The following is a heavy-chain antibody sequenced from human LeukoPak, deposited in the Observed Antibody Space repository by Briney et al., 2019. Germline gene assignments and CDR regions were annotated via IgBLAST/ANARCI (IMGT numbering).Heavy chain of an antibody. CDR2: ISYDGSNK. CDR3: AKIAAANCGGDCYSGAYYFDY. CDR1: AFTFSSYG. D-gene: IGHD2-21*02. J-gene: IGHJ4*02. V-gene: IGHV3-30*18. Sequence: PGRSLRLSCGASAFTFSSYGMHWVRQAPGKGLEWVAVISYDGSNKYYADSVKGRFTISRDNSKNTLYLQMNSLRAEDTAVYYCAKIAAANCGGDCYSGAYYFDYWGQGTLDTVSS.